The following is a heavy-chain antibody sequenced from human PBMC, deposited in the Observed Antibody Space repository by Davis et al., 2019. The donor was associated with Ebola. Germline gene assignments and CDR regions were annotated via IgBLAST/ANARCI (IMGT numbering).Heavy chain of an antibody. CDR1: GFTSNKYA. CDR2: VSGRSTTI. V-gene: IGHV3-23*01. CDR3: AKEEAYCGGDCYGYFDY. Sequence: GESLKISCAASGFTSNKYAMSWVRQAPGKGLEWVSVVSGRSTTIYYADSVKGRFTISRDNSKNTLYLQMNSLRAEDTALYYCAKEEAYCGGDCYGYFDYWGQGTLVTVSS. D-gene: IGHD2-21*02. J-gene: IGHJ4*02.